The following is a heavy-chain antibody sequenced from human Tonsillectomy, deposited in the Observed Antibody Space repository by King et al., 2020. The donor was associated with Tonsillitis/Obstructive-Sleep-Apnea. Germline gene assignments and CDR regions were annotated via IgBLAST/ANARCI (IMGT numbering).Heavy chain of an antibody. D-gene: IGHD2-15*01. V-gene: IGHV3-33*01. CDR2: IWYDGSNE. CDR1: GFTFSSYG. Sequence: QLVQSGGGVVQPGRSLRLSCAASGFTFSSYGMHWVRQAPGKGLEWVAVIWYDGSNEFYVDSVRGRFTISRDNSKSTLYLQMNSLRAEDTAVYYCARESPTRYCSGGRCYSPFDYWGQGTLVTVSS. CDR3: ARESPTRYCSGGRCYSPFDY. J-gene: IGHJ4*02.